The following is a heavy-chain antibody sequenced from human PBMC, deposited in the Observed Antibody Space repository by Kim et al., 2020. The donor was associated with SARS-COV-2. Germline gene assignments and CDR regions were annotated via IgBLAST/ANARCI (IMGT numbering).Heavy chain of an antibody. Sequence: EPRYSLAFQGQVTISADKYISTAYLQWSSLKASDTAMYYCARHYTGYFDYWGQGTLVTVSS. V-gene: IGHV5-51*01. J-gene: IGHJ4*02. CDR2: EP. D-gene: IGHD3-10*01. CDR3: ARHYTGYFDY.